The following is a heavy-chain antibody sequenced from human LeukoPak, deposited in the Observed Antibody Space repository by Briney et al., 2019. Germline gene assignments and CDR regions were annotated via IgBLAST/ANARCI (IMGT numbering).Heavy chain of an antibody. CDR1: GYTLTSYG. CDR2: ISAYNGNT. Sequence: ASVKVSCKASGYTLTSYGISWVRQAPGQGLEWMGWISAYNGNTNYARKLQGRVTMTTDTSTSTAYMELSSLRSEDTAVYYCARGERWFGELSSSFDYWGQGTLVTVSS. J-gene: IGHJ4*02. CDR3: ARGERWFGELSSSFDY. V-gene: IGHV1-18*01. D-gene: IGHD3-10*01.